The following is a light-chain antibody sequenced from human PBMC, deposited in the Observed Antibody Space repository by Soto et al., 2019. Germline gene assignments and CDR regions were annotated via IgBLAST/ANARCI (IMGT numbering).Light chain of an antibody. J-gene: IGKJ2*01. Sequence: EIVLTQSPGTLSLSPGERATLSCRASQSVSSSSLAWYQQKPGQAPRLLIYGASSRATGIPDRFSGSGSGTDFTLTISRLEPEDFAVYYCQQSITFGQGTKLEIK. CDR2: GAS. CDR1: QSVSSSS. CDR3: QQSIT. V-gene: IGKV3-20*01.